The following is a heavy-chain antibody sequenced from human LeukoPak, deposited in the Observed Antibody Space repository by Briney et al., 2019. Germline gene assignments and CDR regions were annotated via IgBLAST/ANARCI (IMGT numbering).Heavy chain of an antibody. CDR3: ARGRITIFGVVINDY. CDR1: GFTFSSYS. Sequence: GGSLRLSCAASGFTFSSYSMNWVRQAPGKGLEWVSSISSSSSYIYYADSVKGRFTISRDNAKNSLYLQMNSLRAEDTAVYYCARGRITIFGVVINDYWGQGTLVTVSS. D-gene: IGHD3-3*01. J-gene: IGHJ4*02. V-gene: IGHV3-21*01. CDR2: ISSSSSYI.